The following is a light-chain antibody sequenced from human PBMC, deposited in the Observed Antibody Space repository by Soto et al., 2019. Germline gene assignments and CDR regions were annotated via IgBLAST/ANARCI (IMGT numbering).Light chain of an antibody. Sequence: QPASVSGSPGQSITISCTGTSSDVGGYNYVSWYQQHPGKGPKLLIYEVNNRPSGVSNRFSGSKSGNTASLTISGLQAEDEADYYCNSYTSSSTRVFGGGTKLTVL. CDR3: NSYTSSSTRV. V-gene: IGLV2-14*01. CDR1: SSDVGGYNY. J-gene: IGLJ2*01. CDR2: EVN.